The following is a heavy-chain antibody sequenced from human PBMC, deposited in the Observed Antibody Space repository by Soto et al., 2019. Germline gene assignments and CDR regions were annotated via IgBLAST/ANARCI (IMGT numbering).Heavy chain of an antibody. CDR2: IYYSGST. CDR1: GGSISSGDYY. J-gene: IGHJ6*02. V-gene: IGHV4-61*08. D-gene: IGHD7-27*01. CDR3: ARTSQLGFYYYGMDV. Sequence: SETLSLTCTVSGGSISSGDYYWSWIRQPPGKGLQWIGYIYYSGSTNYNPSLKSRVTISVDTSKNQFFLKLSSVTAADTAVYYCARTSQLGFYYYGMDVWGQGTTVTVSS.